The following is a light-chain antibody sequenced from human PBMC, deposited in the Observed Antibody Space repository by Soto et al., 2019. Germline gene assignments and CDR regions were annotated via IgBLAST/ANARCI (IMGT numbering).Light chain of an antibody. Sequence: QSVLTQPASVSGSPGQSITISCTGTSSDVGGYNYVSWYQQHPGKAPKLMIYDVSNRPSGVSNRFSGSKSGNTASLTISGLQAEDEADYYCSSYTSSITLYVVFGGGTQLTVL. CDR2: DVS. CDR3: SSYTSSITLYVV. V-gene: IGLV2-14*01. J-gene: IGLJ2*01. CDR1: SSDVGGYNY.